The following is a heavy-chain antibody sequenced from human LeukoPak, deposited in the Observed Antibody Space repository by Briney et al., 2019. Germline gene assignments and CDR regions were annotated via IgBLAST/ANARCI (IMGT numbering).Heavy chain of an antibody. CDR2: ISSSSSYT. J-gene: IGHJ5*02. D-gene: IGHD6-19*01. Sequence: KAGGSLRLSCAASGFTFSDYYMSWIRQAPGKGLEWVSYISSSSSYTNYADSVKSRFTISRDNAKNSLYLQMNSLRAEDTAVYYCARVAAVAGTGYDWFDPWGQGTLVTVSS. V-gene: IGHV3-11*06. CDR1: GFTFSDYY. CDR3: ARVAAVAGTGYDWFDP.